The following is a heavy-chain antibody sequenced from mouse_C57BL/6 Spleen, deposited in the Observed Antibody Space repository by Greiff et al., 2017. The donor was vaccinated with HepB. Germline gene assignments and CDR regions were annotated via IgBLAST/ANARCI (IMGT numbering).Heavy chain of an antibody. V-gene: IGHV5-6*02. CDR3: ARRTGPDAMDY. D-gene: IGHD4-1*01. CDR2: ISSGGSYT. Sequence: EVKLVESGGDLVKPGGSLKLSCAASGFTFSSYGMSWVRQTPDKRLEWVATISSGGSYTYYPDSVKGRFTISRDNAKNTLYLQMSSLKSEDTAMYYCARRTGPDAMDYWGKGTSVTVSS. J-gene: IGHJ4*01. CDR1: GFTFSSYG.